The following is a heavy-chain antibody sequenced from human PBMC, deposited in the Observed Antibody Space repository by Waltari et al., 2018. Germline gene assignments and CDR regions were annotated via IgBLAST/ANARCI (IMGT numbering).Heavy chain of an antibody. D-gene: IGHD6-19*01. V-gene: IGHV3-43D*04. J-gene: IGHJ4*02. Sequence: EVQLVESGGVVVQPGGSLRLSCAASGFTFDDYAMHWVRQAPGKGLEWVSLISWDGGSTYYADSVKGRFTISRDNSKNSLYLQMNSLRAEDTAVYYCARDLSSGGGGSFDYWGQGTLVTVSS. CDR3: ARDLSSGGGGSFDY. CDR2: ISWDGGST. CDR1: GFTFDDYA.